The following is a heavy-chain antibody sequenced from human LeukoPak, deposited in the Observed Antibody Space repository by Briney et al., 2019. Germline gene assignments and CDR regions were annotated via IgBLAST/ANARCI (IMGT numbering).Heavy chain of an antibody. J-gene: IGHJ6*02. CDR1: SGSMSNYY. V-gene: IGHV4-59*01. D-gene: IGHD3-3*01. CDR3: ARASIFGVVLGPMDV. Sequence: SETLSLTCTVSSGSMSNYYWSWIRQPPGKGLEWIGCFYYSGSTNYNPSLKSRVTISVDTSENQFSLRVSSVTAADTAIYYCARASIFGVVLGPMDVWGQGTTVTVSS. CDR2: FYYSGST.